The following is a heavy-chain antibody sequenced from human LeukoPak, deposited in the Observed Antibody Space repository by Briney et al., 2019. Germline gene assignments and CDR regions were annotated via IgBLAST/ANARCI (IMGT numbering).Heavy chain of an antibody. D-gene: IGHD6-13*01. CDR2: ISSSSSYI. V-gene: IGHV3-21*01. J-gene: IGHJ4*02. CDR1: GFTFSSYA. Sequence: KTGGSLRLSCAASGFTFSSYAMSWVRQAPGKGLEWVSSISSSSSYIYYADSVKGRFTISRDNAKNSLYLQMNSLRAEDTAVYYCAIGSLYSSSWYDAGDYWGQGTLVTVSS. CDR3: AIGSLYSSSWYDAGDY.